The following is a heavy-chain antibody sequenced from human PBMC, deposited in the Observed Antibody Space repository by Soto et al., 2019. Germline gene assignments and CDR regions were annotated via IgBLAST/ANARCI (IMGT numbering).Heavy chain of an antibody. CDR1: GDSVRSNY. J-gene: IGHJ6*02. CDR3: AGEGGYGDYAESPYYYGIDV. D-gene: IGHD4-17*01. V-gene: IGHV4-59*02. Sequence: QVQLQESGPGLVKPSETLSLTCTVSGDSVRSNYWCWIRQPPGKGLEWIGFISYTADTYYNPSLKRRVAMSVDTSKNQFALKLSSVIAADTAVYYCAGEGGYGDYAESPYYYGIDVWGQGTTVTVSS. CDR2: ISYTADT.